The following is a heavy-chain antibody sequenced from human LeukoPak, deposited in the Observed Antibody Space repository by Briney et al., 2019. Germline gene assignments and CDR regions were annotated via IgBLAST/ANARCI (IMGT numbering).Heavy chain of an antibody. CDR1: GFIFDDFW. J-gene: IGHJ4*02. D-gene: IGHD3-22*01. V-gene: IGHV3-7*02. CDR3: TVDTDYFEGLGFPRPALNDY. CDR2: IKQDGSEM. Sequence: GGSLRLSCAGSGFIFDDFWMSWVRQAPGKGLEWVANIKQDGSEMYYVDSVKGRFTISRGNAKNSLYLQMNSLRVEDTAVYFCTVDTDYFEGLGFPRPALNDYWGQGTLVTVSS.